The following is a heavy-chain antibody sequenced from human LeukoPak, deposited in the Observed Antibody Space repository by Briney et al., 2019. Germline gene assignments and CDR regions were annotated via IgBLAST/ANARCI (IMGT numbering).Heavy chain of an antibody. D-gene: IGHD3-3*01. Sequence: SETLSLTCTVSGYSISSGYYWGWIRQPPGKGLEWIGSIYHSGSTYYNPSLKSRDTISVDTSKNQFSLKLSSVTAADTAVYYCARSGYGSITIFGVVIIGYFDYWGQGTLVTVSS. CDR1: GYSISSGYY. J-gene: IGHJ4*02. V-gene: IGHV4-38-2*02. CDR3: ARSGYGSITIFGVVIIGYFDY. CDR2: IYHSGST.